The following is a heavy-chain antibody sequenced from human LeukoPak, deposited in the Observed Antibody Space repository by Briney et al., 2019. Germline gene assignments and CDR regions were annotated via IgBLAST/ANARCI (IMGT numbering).Heavy chain of an antibody. Sequence: SETLSLTCAVYGESFSGYFWNWIRQPPGKGLEWIGEINHSGSTSNHNPSLKSRVTMSVDTSKNQFSPKLSSVTAADTAVYYCARKSGYARDYWGQGTLVTVSS. J-gene: IGHJ4*02. CDR2: INHSGSTS. CDR3: ARKSGYARDY. V-gene: IGHV4-34*01. D-gene: IGHD5-12*01. CDR1: GESFSGYF.